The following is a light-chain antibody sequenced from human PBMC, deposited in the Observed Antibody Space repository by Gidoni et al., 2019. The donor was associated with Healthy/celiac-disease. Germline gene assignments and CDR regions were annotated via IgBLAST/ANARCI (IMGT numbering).Light chain of an antibody. J-gene: IGKJ5*01. CDR2: YAS. CDR1: QSVSSS. V-gene: IGKV3-11*01. CDR3: QQRSNWPLIT. Sequence: EIVLTQSPATLSLSPGERATLACRASQSVSSSLAWYQQKPGQPPSLLIYYASNRATGIPARCSGSGSGTDFTLTIISLEPEDFAVYYCQQRSNWPLITFGQGTRLEIK.